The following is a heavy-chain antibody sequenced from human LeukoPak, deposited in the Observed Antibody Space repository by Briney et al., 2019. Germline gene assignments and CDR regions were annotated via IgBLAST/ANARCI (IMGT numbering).Heavy chain of an antibody. J-gene: IGHJ4*02. D-gene: IGHD4-17*01. CDR3: ARYGAPFDS. CDR2: IFYSGTT. Sequence: TLSLTCTVSGGSISSGGYYWSWIRQHPGKGLEFIGCIFYSGTTYYNPSLKSRVSISLDTSLNQFSLKVISVTAADTAVYYCARYGAPFDSWGQGTLVTVSS. V-gene: IGHV4-31*03. CDR1: GGSISSGGYY.